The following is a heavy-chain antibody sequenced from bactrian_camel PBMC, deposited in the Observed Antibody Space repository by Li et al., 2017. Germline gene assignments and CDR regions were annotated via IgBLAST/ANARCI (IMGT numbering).Heavy chain of an antibody. J-gene: IGHJ4*01. D-gene: IGHD3*01. CDR3: AAEIPTWDSGDVRKRSIPGICSGSYDFNR. V-gene: IGHV3S1*01. Sequence: HVQLVESGGGSVQAGGSLRLSCSGSGYTYSTFCMGWFRQAPEKEREGVAAVYTGSGTGRPYYADSVKGRFTVARDNAKNTLYLQLNSLKTEDTAMYYCAAEIPTWDSGDVRKRSIPGICSGSYDFNRWGQGTQVTVS. CDR2: VYTGSGTGRP. CDR1: GYTYSTFC.